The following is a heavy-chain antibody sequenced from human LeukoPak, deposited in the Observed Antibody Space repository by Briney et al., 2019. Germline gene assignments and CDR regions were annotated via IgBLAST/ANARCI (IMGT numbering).Heavy chain of an antibody. CDR1: GFTFSSYA. D-gene: IGHD6-13*01. Sequence: PGGSLRLSCAASGFTFSSYAMHWVPQAPGKGLEYVSAISSNGGSTYYANSVKGRFTISRDNSKNTLYLQMGSLRAEDMAVYYCARGAGYSSSWYHYYYYGMDVWGQGTTVTVSS. V-gene: IGHV3-64*01. CDR3: ARGAGYSSSWYHYYYYGMDV. J-gene: IGHJ6*02. CDR2: ISSNGGST.